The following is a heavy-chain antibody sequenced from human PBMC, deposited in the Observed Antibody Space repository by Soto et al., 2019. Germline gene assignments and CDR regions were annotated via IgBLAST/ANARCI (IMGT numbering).Heavy chain of an antibody. D-gene: IGHD2-15*01. CDR2: IAYDGTNK. V-gene: IGHV3-30-3*01. CDR1: GFSFSSYA. J-gene: IGHJ6*02. CDR3: ARERVEYGDYSFYGMDV. Sequence: PGGSLRLSCAASGFSFSSYAMHWVRQAPGKGLEWVAVIAYDGTNKYYADSVKGRFTISRDNSNTLYLQLNSVRGEDTDVYYWARERVEYGDYSFYGMDVWGQGTTVTVSS.